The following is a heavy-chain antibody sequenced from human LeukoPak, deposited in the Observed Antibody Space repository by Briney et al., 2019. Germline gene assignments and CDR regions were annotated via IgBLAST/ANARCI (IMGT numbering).Heavy chain of an antibody. D-gene: IGHD6-19*01. J-gene: IGHJ4*02. CDR2: ISSSGTTT. CDR1: GFSFSVYE. CDR3: TTLTVASNFDY. V-gene: IGHV3-48*03. Sequence: PGGSLRLSCAASGFSFSVYEMHWVRQAQGKGLEWIPDISSSGTTTYYADSVKGRFTISRDNTKNSLYLQMNRLRVEDTAIYYCTTLTVASNFDYWGQGTLVTVSS.